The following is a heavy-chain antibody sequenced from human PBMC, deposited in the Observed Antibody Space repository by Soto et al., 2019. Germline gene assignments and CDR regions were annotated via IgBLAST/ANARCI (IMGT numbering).Heavy chain of an antibody. J-gene: IGHJ4*02. V-gene: IGHV3-33*01. CDR2: IWYDGSNK. CDR1: GFTFSSYG. D-gene: IGHD3-16*02. Sequence: GGSLRLSCAASGFTFSSYGMHWVRQAPGKGLEWVAVIWYDGSNKYYADSVKGRFTISRDNSKNTLYLQMNSLRAEDTAVYYCARDPSLVLHLGELSFYFDYWGQGTLVTVSS. CDR3: ARDPSLVLHLGELSFYFDY.